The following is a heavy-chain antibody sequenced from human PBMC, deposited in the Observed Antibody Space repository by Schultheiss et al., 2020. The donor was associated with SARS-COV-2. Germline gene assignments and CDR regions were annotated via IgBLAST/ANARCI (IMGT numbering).Heavy chain of an antibody. CDR1: GGSISSYY. Sequence: SETLSLTCTVSGGSISSYYWSWIRQPPGKGLEWIGYIYYSGSTHCNPSLKSRVTISVDTSKNQFSLKLSSVTAADTAVYYCARSKQQLGYWYFDLWGRGTLVTVSS. D-gene: IGHD6-13*01. CDR3: ARSKQQLGYWYFDL. J-gene: IGHJ2*01. CDR2: IYYSGST. V-gene: IGHV4-59*08.